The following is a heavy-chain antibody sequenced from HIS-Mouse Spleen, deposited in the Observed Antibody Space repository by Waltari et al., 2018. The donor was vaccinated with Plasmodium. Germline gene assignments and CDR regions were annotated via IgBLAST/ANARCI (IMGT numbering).Heavy chain of an antibody. J-gene: IGHJ4*02. V-gene: IGHV3-48*02. CDR1: GFTFSSYS. D-gene: IGHD3-3*01. Sequence: EVQLVESGGGLVQPGGSLRLSCAASGFTFSSYSMNWVRQAPGKGLDGFSYISSSSSTIYYADSVKGRFTISRDNAKNSLYLQMNSLRDEDTAVYYCARVVTIFGVVIDYWGQGTLVTVSS. CDR2: ISSSSSTI. CDR3: ARVVTIFGVVIDY.